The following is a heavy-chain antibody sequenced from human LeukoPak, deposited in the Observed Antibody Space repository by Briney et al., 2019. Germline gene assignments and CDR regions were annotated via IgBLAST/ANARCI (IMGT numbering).Heavy chain of an antibody. CDR1: GFTFSIYS. D-gene: IGHD2-15*01. Sequence: GGSLRLSCAASGFTFSIYSMDWVRQTPGKGLEWISYISHEGGTTYYADSVKGRFTISRDNAKNSLWLQMNSLRADDTAVYYCARTPGYCTSGSCYRYFQNWGKGTLVTVSS. CDR2: ISHEGGTT. V-gene: IGHV3-48*01. J-gene: IGHJ1*01. CDR3: ARTPGYCTSGSCYRYFQN.